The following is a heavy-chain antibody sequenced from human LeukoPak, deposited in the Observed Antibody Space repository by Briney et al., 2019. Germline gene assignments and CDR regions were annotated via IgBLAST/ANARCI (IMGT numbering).Heavy chain of an antibody. CDR2: INHSGST. Sequence: SETLSLTCAVYGGSFSCYYWSWIRQPPGKGLEWIGEINHSGSTNYNPSLKSRVTISADTSKNQFSLKLSSVTAADTAVYYCARGLYCSSTSCYTGNWFDPLSQGTLVTVSS. CDR3: ARGLYCSSTSCYTGNWFDP. V-gene: IGHV4-34*01. J-gene: IGHJ5*02. D-gene: IGHD2-2*02. CDR1: GGSFSCYY.